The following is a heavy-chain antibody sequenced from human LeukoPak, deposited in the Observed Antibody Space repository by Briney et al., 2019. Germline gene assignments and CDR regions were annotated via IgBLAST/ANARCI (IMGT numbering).Heavy chain of an antibody. CDR1: GFTFEDYA. D-gene: IGHD4-23*01. Sequence: PGRSLRLSCAASGFTFEDYAMHWVRQAPGKGLEWVSGISWNSGSIGYADSVKGRFTISRDNAKNSLYLQMNSLRAEDTALYYCAKDMGSEVVTPRFDYWGQGTLVTVSS. V-gene: IGHV3-9*01. CDR2: ISWNSGSI. J-gene: IGHJ4*02. CDR3: AKDMGSEVVTPRFDY.